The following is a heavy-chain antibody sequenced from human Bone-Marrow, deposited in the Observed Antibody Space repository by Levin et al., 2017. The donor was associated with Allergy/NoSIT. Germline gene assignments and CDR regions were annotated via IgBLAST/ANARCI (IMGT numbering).Heavy chain of an antibody. J-gene: IGHJ6*02. D-gene: IGHD2-2*02. CDR3: ARLRVVVVPAAITPRYYYGMDV. V-gene: IGHV4-34*01. CDR2: INHSGST. CDR1: GGSFSGYY. Sequence: SQTLSLTCAVYGGSFSGYYWSWIRQPPGKGLEWIGEINHSGSTNYNPSLKSRVTISVDTSKNQFSLKLSSVTAADTAVYYCARLRVVVVPAAITPRYYYGMDVWGQGTTVTVSS.